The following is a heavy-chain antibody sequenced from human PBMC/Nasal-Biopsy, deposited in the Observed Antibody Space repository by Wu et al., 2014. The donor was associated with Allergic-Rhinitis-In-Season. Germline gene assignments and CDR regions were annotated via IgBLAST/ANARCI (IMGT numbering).Heavy chain of an antibody. J-gene: IGHJ4*02. CDR1: GFTFRSYW. V-gene: IGHV3-74*03. CDR2: INFDGSSI. Sequence: SCAASGFTFRSYWMHWVRQTPDKGLMWLSQINFDGSSITYVDSVKGRFTISRDNAKNTLYLQMSSLRPDDTAVYYCVRGAPYYISGVPYPNSWGQGTVVTVSS. D-gene: IGHD3-22*01. CDR3: VRGAPYYISGVPYPNS.